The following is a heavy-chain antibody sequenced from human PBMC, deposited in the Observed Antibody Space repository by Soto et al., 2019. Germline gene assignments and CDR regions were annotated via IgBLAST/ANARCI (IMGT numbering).Heavy chain of an antibody. V-gene: IGHV3-48*02. J-gene: IGHJ4*02. CDR2: ISSDETIV. CDR3: VRGGGAGTTWGYY. CDR1: GYPFSGYG. D-gene: IGHD3-3*01. Sequence: GGSQSLSCEGLGYPFSGYGMIWVRQAPGKGLECVSYISSDETIVNYADSVKGRFTISRDSAKNSLFLQMNSLRDEDTAVYYCVRGGGAGTTWGYYWGQGAQVTVSS.